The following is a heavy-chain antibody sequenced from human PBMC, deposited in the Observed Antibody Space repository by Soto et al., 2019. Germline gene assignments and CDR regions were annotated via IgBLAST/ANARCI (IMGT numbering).Heavy chain of an antibody. Sequence: PSETLSLTCTVSGGSISNGGYYWSWIRQHPGKGLEWIGYIYYSGSTYYNPSLKSRVTISVDTSKNQFSLKLSSVNAADTAVYYCAREYEDSSGYYNWFDPWGQGTLVTVSS. CDR1: GGSISNGGYY. J-gene: IGHJ5*02. CDR3: AREYEDSSGYYNWFDP. CDR2: IYYSGST. D-gene: IGHD3-22*01. V-gene: IGHV4-31*03.